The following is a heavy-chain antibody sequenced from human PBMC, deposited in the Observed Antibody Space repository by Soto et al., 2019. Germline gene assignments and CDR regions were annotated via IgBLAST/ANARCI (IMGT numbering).Heavy chain of an antibody. J-gene: IGHJ4*02. CDR3: AREYYGLLTGYYTDY. CDR1: GFPFSSYW. V-gene: IGHV3-74*01. CDR2: ISGDGVTT. D-gene: IGHD3-9*01. Sequence: EVQLVESGGDLVQRGGSLRLSCAASGFPFSSYWMQWVRHTPGKGLDWVARISGDGVTTYYADSVTGRFNVSRDNAKNTLSLQISGLRAEDTAVYYCAREYYGLLTGYYTDYWGQGTLVSVSS.